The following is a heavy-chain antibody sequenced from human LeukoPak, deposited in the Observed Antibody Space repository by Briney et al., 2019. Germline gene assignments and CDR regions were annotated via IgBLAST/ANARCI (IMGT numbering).Heavy chain of an antibody. D-gene: IGHD3-16*01. CDR3: ARDGSYMGYNWFDP. V-gene: IGHV3-30*03. CDR2: ISYDGSNK. Sequence: GGSLRLSCAASGFTFSSYGMHWVRQAPGKGLEWVAVISYDGSNKYYADSVKGRFTISRDNSKNTLYLQMNSLRAEDTAVYYCARDGSYMGYNWFDPWGQGTLVTVSS. J-gene: IGHJ5*02. CDR1: GFTFSSYG.